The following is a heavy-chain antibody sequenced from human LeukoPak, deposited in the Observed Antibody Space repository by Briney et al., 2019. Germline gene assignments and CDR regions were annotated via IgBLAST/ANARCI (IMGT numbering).Heavy chain of an antibody. CDR3: AKEGYGSGSSYYYYYYMDV. D-gene: IGHD3-10*01. CDR1: GFTFSSYA. CDR2: ISGSGGST. Sequence: GGSLRLSCAASGFTFSSYAMSWVRQAPGKGLEWVSAISGSGGSTYYADSVKGRFTISRDNSKNTLYLQMNSLRAEDTAVYYCAKEGYGSGSSYYYYYYMDVWGKGTTVTASS. V-gene: IGHV3-23*01. J-gene: IGHJ6*03.